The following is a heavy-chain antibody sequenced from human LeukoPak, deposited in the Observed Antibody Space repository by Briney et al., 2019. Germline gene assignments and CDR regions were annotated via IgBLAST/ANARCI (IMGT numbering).Heavy chain of an antibody. Sequence: SVMVSCKASGGTFSSYAISWVRQAPGQGLEWMGGIIPIFGTANYAQKFQGRVTITTDESTSTAYMELSSLRSEDTAVYYCASGSARDIAARLRAYYYYMDVWGKGTTVTVSS. V-gene: IGHV1-69*05. CDR2: IIPIFGTA. CDR3: ASGSARDIAARLRAYYYYMDV. J-gene: IGHJ6*03. D-gene: IGHD6-6*01. CDR1: GGTFSSYA.